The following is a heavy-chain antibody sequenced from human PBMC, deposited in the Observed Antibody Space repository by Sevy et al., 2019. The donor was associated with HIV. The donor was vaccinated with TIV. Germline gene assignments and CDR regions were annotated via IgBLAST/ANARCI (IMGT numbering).Heavy chain of an antibody. CDR1: GFTFSNYA. CDR3: AKGGGIAARLPYYYGMDV. CDR2: VGSGGST. Sequence: GGSLRLSCAASGFTFSNYAMSWVRQAPGKGLEWVSGVGSGGSTYYAVSLKGRFTISRDNSKNTLYLQMNSLRAEDTSVYYCAKGGGIAARLPYYYGMDVWGQGTTVTVSS. V-gene: IGHV3-23*01. D-gene: IGHD6-6*01. J-gene: IGHJ6*02.